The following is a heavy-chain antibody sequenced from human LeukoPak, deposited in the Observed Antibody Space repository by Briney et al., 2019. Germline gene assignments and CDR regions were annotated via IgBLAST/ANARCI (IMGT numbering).Heavy chain of an antibody. CDR1: GGSLSGYY. D-gene: IGHD3-3*01. V-gene: IGHV4-34*01. CDR2: INHSGST. Sequence: SETLSLTRAVYGGSLSGYYWSWIRQPPGKGLEWIGEINHSGSTNYNPSLKSRVTISVDTTKNQFSLKLSPVTAADTAVYYCARGQGDYDPTRFDPWGQGTLVTVSS. CDR3: ARGQGDYDPTRFDP. J-gene: IGHJ5*02.